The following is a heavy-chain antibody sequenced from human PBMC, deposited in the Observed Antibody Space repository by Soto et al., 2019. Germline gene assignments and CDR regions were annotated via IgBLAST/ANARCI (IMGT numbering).Heavy chain of an antibody. J-gene: IGHJ6*02. D-gene: IGHD5-18*01. CDR2: IYYSGNT. Sequence: SETLSLTCTVSGGSIRSGGYYWSWVRQNPRKGLEWIGHIYYSGNTYYNPSLKSRLTISVDTSKNQFSLNLSSSTAADTAVYYCARDRLMATAGTARHYFGLDVWGQGTTVTVSS. CDR3: ARDRLMATAGTARHYFGLDV. CDR1: GGSIRSGGYY. V-gene: IGHV4-31*03.